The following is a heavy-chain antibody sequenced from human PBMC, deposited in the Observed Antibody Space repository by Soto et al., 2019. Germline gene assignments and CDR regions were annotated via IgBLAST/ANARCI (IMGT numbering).Heavy chain of an antibody. CDR3: STLGTMFRGRKDYSYYMDV. J-gene: IGHJ6*03. D-gene: IGHD3-10*01. CDR1: GGSFIGYY. V-gene: IGHV4-34*01. CDR2: INQSGST. Sequence: QVQLQQWGAGLLKPSETLSLTCAVYGGSFIGYYWSWLRQPPGKGLEWIGEINQSGSTNYNPSLKSRVTISVDTSKTQYSLQLSSVTAAVTAVYYCSTLGTMFRGRKDYSYYMDVWGKGTTVTVSS.